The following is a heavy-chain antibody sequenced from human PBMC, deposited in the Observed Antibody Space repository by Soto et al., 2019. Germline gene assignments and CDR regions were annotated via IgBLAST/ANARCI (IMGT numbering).Heavy chain of an antibody. V-gene: IGHV1-46*03. J-gene: IGHJ6*03. CDR3: ARDFYDILTGYYNDDYYYYMDV. Sequence: ASVKVSCKASGYTFTSYYMHWVRQAPGQGLEWMGIINPSGGSTSYAQKFQGRVTMTRDTSTSTVYMELSSLRSEDTAVYYCARDFYDILTGYYNDDYYYYMDVWGKGTTVTVSS. D-gene: IGHD3-9*01. CDR1: GYTFTSYY. CDR2: INPSGGST.